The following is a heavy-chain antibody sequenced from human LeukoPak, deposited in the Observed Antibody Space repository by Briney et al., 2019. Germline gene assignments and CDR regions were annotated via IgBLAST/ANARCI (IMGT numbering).Heavy chain of an antibody. CDR3: ARVVYYDFWSWDNWFDP. J-gene: IGHJ5*02. CDR1: GGSFSGYY. CDR2: IYTSGST. D-gene: IGHD3-3*01. Sequence: PSETLSLTCAVYGGSFSGYYWSWIRQPAGKGLEWIGRIYTSGSTNYNPSLKSRVTMSVDTSKNQFSLKLSSVTAADTAVYYCARVVYYDFWSWDNWFDPWGQGTLVTVSS. V-gene: IGHV4-59*10.